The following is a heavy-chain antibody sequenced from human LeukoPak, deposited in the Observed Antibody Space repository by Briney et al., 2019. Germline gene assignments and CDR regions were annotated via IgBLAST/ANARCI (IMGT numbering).Heavy chain of an antibody. CDR2: IWYDGSNK. CDR3: AKDQGAYSGYDEGVLGFDY. D-gene: IGHD5-12*01. CDR1: GFTFSSYG. Sequence: GRSLRLSCAASGFTFSSYGMHWVRQAPGKGLEWVAVIWYDGSNKYYADSVKGRFTISRDNSKNTLYLQMNSLRAEDTAVYYCAKDQGAYSGYDEGVLGFDYWGQGTLVTVSS. V-gene: IGHV3-33*06. J-gene: IGHJ4*02.